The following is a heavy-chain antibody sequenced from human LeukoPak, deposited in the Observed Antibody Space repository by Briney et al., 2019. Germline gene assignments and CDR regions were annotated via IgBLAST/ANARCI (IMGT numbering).Heavy chain of an antibody. Sequence: QPGGSLRLSCAASGFTFSSYAMHWVRQAPGKGLEWVAVISYDGSNKYYADSVKGRFTISRDNSKNTLYLQMNSLRAEDTAVYYCAREGSEWFPKLHYYYYYMDVWGKGTTVTVSS. CDR1: GFTFSSYA. CDR3: AREGSEWFPKLHYYYYYMDV. V-gene: IGHV3-30-3*01. CDR2: ISYDGSNK. D-gene: IGHD3-3*01. J-gene: IGHJ6*03.